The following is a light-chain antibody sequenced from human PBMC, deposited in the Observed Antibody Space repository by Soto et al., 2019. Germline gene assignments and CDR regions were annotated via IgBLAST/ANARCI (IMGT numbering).Light chain of an antibody. CDR3: MQALQTPVT. V-gene: IGKV2-28*01. CDR1: QSLLHSNGYNY. CDR2: LGS. J-gene: IGKJ5*01. Sequence: DIVMTQSPLSLPVTPGEPASISCRSSQSLLHSNGYNYLDWYLQKPGQSPQLLIYLGSNRASGVPDRFRGSGSDTDFTLKISRVEAEDVGVYYCMQALQTPVTFGQGTRLEIK.